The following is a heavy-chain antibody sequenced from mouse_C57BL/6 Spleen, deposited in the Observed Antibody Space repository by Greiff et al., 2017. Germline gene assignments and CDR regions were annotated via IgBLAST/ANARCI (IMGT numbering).Heavy chain of an antibody. J-gene: IGHJ3*01. D-gene: IGHD1-1*01. Sequence: QVQLQQPGAELVKPGASVKLSCKASGYTFTSYWMHWVKQRPGRGLEWIGRIGPSSGGTKYNEKFKGKATLTVDKPSSTAYMQLSSLTSEDSAVYDCARSGGFGSREKAGFAYWGQGTLVTVSA. CDR3: ARSGGFGSREKAGFAY. V-gene: IGHV1-72*01. CDR1: GYTFTSYW. CDR2: IGPSSGGT.